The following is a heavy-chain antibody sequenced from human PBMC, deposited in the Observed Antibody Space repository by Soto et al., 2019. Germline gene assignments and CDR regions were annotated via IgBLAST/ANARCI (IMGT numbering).Heavy chain of an antibody. Sequence: PSETLSLTCTVSGGSISSYYWSWIRQPPGRGLEWIGYIYYSGSTNYNPSLKSRVTISVDTSKNQCSLKLSSVTAADTAVYYCAGDAVGYCSSTSCYGPEYFQHWGQGTLVTVSS. V-gene: IGHV4-59*08. J-gene: IGHJ1*01. CDR3: AGDAVGYCSSTSCYGPEYFQH. D-gene: IGHD2-2*01. CDR1: GGSISSYY. CDR2: IYYSGST.